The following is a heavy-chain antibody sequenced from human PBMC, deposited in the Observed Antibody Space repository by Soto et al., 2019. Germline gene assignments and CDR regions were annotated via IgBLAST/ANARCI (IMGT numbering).Heavy chain of an antibody. V-gene: IGHV4-59*01. CDR3: ARGGGSSGV. J-gene: IGHJ4*02. CDR1: VFSMVRYY. CDR2: INYSVST. Sequence: SETLSLTCTFSVFSMVRYYCDWIRQPPGNRLEWIGNINYSVSTNYNPSLKSRVTISVDTSKNKLSLKLTSVTAADTAVYYCARGGGSSGVWGQGTLVTVSS. D-gene: IGHD3-22*01.